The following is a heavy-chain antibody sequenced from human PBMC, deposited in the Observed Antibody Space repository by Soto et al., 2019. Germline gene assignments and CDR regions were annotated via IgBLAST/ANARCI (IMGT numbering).Heavy chain of an antibody. CDR2: INWNGGST. CDR1: GFTFSTYS. D-gene: IGHD2-2*01. V-gene: IGHV3-20*01. CDR3: ARECSSTSCYADFAFDI. J-gene: IGHJ3*02. Sequence: PGGSLRLSCAASGFTFSTYSMDWFRQAPGKGLEWVSGINWNGGSTGYADSVKGRFTISRDNAKNSLYLQMNSLRAEDTALYHCARECSSTSCYADFAFDIWGQGTMVTVS.